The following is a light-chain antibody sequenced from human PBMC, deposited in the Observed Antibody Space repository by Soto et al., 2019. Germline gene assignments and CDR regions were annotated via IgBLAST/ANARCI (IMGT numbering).Light chain of an antibody. V-gene: IGKV3D-20*02. CDR3: QQRYQWLT. CDR2: DAS. CDR1: QSVSSSY. J-gene: IGKJ1*01. Sequence: EIVMTQSPATLSVSPGERATLSCRASQSVSSSYLAWYQQKPGQAPRLLIYDASNRATGIPARFSGSGSGTDFTLNISSLEPEDFAIYYCQQRYQWLTFGQGTKVDI.